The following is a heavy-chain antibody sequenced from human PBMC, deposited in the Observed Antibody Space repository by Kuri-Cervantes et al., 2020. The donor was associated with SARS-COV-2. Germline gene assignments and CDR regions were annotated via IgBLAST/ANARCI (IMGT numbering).Heavy chain of an antibody. CDR3: ARSTPSRRLVVISQGGAFDI. V-gene: IGHV1-2*04. CDR2: INPNSGGT. CDR1: GYTFTGYY. D-gene: IGHD3-22*01. Sequence: ASVKVSCKASGYTFTGYYMHWVRQAPGQGLEWMGWINPNSGGTNYAQKFQGWVTMTRDTSISTVYMALSRLRSDDTAVYYCARSTPSRRLVVISQGGAFDIWGQGTMVTVSS. J-gene: IGHJ3*02.